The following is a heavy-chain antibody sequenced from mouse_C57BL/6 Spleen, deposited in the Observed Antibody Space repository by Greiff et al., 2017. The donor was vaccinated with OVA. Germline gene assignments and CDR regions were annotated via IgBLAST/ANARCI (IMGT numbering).Heavy chain of an antibody. V-gene: IGHV5-17*01. CDR2: ISSGSSTI. CDR3: ARPGTPEDYYAMDY. D-gene: IGHD2-14*01. J-gene: IGHJ4*01. Sequence: EVMLVESGGGLVKPGGSLKLSCAASGFTFSDYGMHWVRQAPEKGLEWVAYISSGSSTIYYADTVKGRFTISRDNAKNTLFLQMTSLRSEDTAMYYCARPGTPEDYYAMDYWGQGTSVTVSS. CDR1: GFTFSDYG.